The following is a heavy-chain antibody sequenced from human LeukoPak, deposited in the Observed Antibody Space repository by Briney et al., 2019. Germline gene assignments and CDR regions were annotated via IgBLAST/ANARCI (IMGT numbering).Heavy chain of an antibody. CDR3: ARDINPDHPMMADVDPDY. J-gene: IGHJ4*02. CDR1: ASSFSSYT. V-gene: IGHV3-21*06. CDR2: ISSSGRYI. D-gene: IGHD5-24*01. Sequence: GGSLRLSCADSASSFSSYTMYWVRQTPGGGLEWVSAISSSGRYINYADSVKGRFTISRDNAKNLLFLQMDSLRVDDTAMCYCARDINPDHPMMADVDPDYWGQGTLVTVSS.